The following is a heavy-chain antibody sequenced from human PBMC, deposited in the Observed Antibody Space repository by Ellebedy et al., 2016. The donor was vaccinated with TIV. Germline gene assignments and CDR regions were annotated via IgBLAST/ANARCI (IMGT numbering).Heavy chain of an antibody. D-gene: IGHD5-18*01. CDR1: GGSISSGDYY. V-gene: IGHV4-30-4*01. CDR2: IYSRGNA. J-gene: IGHJ4*02. CDR3: ARAVDTAMVIYY. Sequence: LRLSCTVSGGSISSGDYYWSWIRQSPGTGLEWIGYIYSRGNAYYNPSLKSRVTISVDTSKNHFSLKLSSVTASDTAVYFCARAVDTAMVIYYWGQGTLVTVSS.